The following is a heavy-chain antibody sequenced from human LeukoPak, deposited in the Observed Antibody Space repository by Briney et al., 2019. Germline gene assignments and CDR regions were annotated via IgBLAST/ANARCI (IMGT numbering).Heavy chain of an antibody. V-gene: IGHV1-8*01. Sequence: GASVKVSCKASGYTFTSYDINWVRQATGQGLEWMGWMNPNSGNTGYAQKFQGRVTMTRNTSISTAYMELSSLRSEDTAVYYCAIEAQLDRLLDAFDIWGQGTMVTVYS. CDR3: AIEAQLDRLLDAFDI. J-gene: IGHJ3*02. CDR2: MNPNSGNT. CDR1: GYTFTSYD. D-gene: IGHD1-1*01.